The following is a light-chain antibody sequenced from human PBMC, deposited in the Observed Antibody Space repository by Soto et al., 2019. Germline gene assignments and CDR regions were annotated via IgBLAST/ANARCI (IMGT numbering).Light chain of an antibody. CDR1: QSIGSSY. Sequence: EFVLTQTPATLSLSPGEGATLSCRVSQSIGSSYLSWYQQRPGQAPRLLIYGASTRATGIPARFSGSGRGSGTDFTLTISSLQPEDFAVYYCQQDYNLPITFGQGTRLEI. CDR2: GAS. J-gene: IGKJ5*01. CDR3: QQDYNLPIT. V-gene: IGKV3D-7*01.